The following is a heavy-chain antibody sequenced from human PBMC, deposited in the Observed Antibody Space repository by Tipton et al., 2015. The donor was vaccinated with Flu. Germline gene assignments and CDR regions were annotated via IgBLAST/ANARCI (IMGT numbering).Heavy chain of an antibody. V-gene: IGHV4-4*07. CDR2: IYTSGSP. CDR1: GDSISSYY. J-gene: IGHJ6*02. Sequence: TLSLTCTVSGDSISSYYWSWIRQPAGKGLEWIGRIYTSGSPNYNPSLKSRVTMSLDTSKNQLSLNLTSVTAADTAVYYCARDSRFSFGYDYYYGMDVWGQGTTVTVSS. D-gene: IGHD5-18*01. CDR3: ARDSRFSFGYDYYYGMDV.